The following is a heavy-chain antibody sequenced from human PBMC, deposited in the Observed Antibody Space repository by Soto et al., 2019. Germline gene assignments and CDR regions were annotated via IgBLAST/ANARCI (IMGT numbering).Heavy chain of an antibody. Sequence: QAQLVESGGGVVQPGESLRLSCEVSGFTFSAYGMHWVRQAPGKGLEWVAAISHDGTNKNYGDSVKGRFTISRNNSKKXXYLPMNSLRPEDPALYYCAKAEYYYSRSGYYIFDSWGQGTLVTVSS. CDR1: GFTFSAYG. CDR3: AKAEYYYSRSGYYIFDS. J-gene: IGHJ4*02. D-gene: IGHD3-22*01. V-gene: IGHV3-30*18. CDR2: ISHDGTNK.